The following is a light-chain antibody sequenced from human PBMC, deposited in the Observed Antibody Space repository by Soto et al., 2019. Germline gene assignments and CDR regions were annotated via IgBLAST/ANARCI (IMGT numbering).Light chain of an antibody. Sequence: IQLTQSPSTLSASVGDIGTITCRASQNIRNLLAWYQQKPGKAPKPLIYDASTLKTGVPSRFSGSGSGSEFNFTITGLQPDDFATYFCQQYNTYSTFGQGTRLEIK. CDR2: DAS. J-gene: IGKJ5*01. CDR1: QNIRNL. CDR3: QQYNTYST. V-gene: IGKV1-5*01.